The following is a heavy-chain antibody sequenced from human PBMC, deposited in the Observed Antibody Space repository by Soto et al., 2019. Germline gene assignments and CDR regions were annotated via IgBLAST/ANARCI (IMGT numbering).Heavy chain of an antibody. D-gene: IGHD3-10*01. CDR1: GGSISSYY. Sequence: SETLSLTCTVSGGSISSYYWSWIRQSPGKGLEWIGYIYYSGSTNYNPSLKSRVTISVDTSKNQFSLKLSSVTAADTAVYYCAGSRDYYGSGQVLGDAFDIWGQGTMVTVSS. CDR2: IYYSGST. J-gene: IGHJ3*02. V-gene: IGHV4-59*01. CDR3: AGSRDYYGSGQVLGDAFDI.